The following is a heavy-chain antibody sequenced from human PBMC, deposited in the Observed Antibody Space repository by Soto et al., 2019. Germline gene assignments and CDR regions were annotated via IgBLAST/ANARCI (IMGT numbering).Heavy chain of an antibody. D-gene: IGHD6-13*01. CDR2: IIPVFGTA. J-gene: IGHJ6*02. CDR3: ARETPSAAAAYYYYGLDV. Sequence: ASVKVSCKVSGGTFSSYFINWVRQAPGQGFEWVGGIIPVFGTASYAEKFQGRVTITADESTSTAYMELSRLRSDDTAVYYCARETPSAAAAYYYYGLDVWGQGTTVTVS. CDR1: GGTFSSYF. V-gene: IGHV1-69*13.